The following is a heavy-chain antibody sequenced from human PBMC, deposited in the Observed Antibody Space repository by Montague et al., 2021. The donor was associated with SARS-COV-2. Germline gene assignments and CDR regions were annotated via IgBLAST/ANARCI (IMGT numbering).Heavy chain of an antibody. Sequence: CAISGDSVGVEAPTRSSEEHTPELHLRQYVITHYMPKKTNDYATSVEGRISIDPDTSKNQFFLHLRSVTPEDTGVYYCVRDTGSAQAGFDAWGQGTLVTVSS. CDR3: VRDTGSAQAGFDA. V-gene: IGHV6-1*01. CDR2: THYMPKKTN. D-gene: IGHD4-17*01. J-gene: IGHJ4*02. CDR1: GDSVGVEAPT.